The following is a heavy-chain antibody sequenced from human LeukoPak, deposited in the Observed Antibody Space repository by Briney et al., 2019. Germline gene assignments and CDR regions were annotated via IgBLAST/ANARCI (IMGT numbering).Heavy chain of an antibody. CDR3: AKGCSSTRSYYYYYMDV. CDR2: ISWNSGSI. CDR1: GFTFDDYA. J-gene: IGHJ6*03. V-gene: IGHV3-9*01. Sequence: PGRSLRLSCAASGFTFDDYAVHWVRQAPGKGLEWVSGISWNSGSIGYADSVKGRFTISRDNAKNSLYLQMNSLRAEDTALYYCAKGCSSTRSYYYYYMDVWGKGTTVTVSS. D-gene: IGHD2-2*01.